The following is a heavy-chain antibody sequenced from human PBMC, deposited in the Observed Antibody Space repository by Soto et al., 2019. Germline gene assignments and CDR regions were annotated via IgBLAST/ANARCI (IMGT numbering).Heavy chain of an antibody. V-gene: IGHV3-33*01. J-gene: IGHJ4*02. CDR3: ARTYCSGGTCPYYFDY. CDR2: IWYDGSNK. CDR1: GFTFSSYG. D-gene: IGHD2-15*01. Sequence: QVQLVESGGGVVQPGRSLRLSCAASGFTFSSYGMHWVRQAPGKGLEWVAVIWYDGSNKYYADSVRGRFTISRDNSKNTLYLQMNSLRAEDTAVYYCARTYCSGGTCPYYFDYWGQGTLVTVSS.